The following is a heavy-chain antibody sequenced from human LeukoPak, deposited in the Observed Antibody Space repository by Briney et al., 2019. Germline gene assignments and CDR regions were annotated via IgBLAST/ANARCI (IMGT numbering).Heavy chain of an antibody. V-gene: IGHV3-30-3*01. CDR2: ISYDGNNK. J-gene: IGHJ4*02. Sequence: GGSLRLSCAASGFTFSSYAMPWVRQAPGKGLEWVAVISYDGNNKYYADSVKGRFTISRDNSKNTLYLQMNSLRAEDTAVYYCARDQSEYRSFDYWGQGTLVTVSS. CDR3: ARDQSEYRSFDY. CDR1: GFTFSSYA. D-gene: IGHD2/OR15-2a*01.